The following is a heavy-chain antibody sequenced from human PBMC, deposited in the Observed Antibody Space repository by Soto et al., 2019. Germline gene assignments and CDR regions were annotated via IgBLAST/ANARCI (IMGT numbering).Heavy chain of an antibody. CDR1: GGSFSGYY. D-gene: IGHD3-10*01. J-gene: IGHJ1*01. CDR3: ARGRGGVQH. V-gene: IGHV4-34*02. Sequence: QVQLQQWGAGLLKPSETLSLTCAVYGGSFSGYYWSWIRQPPGKGLEWIGELNDSGGTNYNASLKSSVSISVDTSKNQLYLKLSFVNAADTDVYYCARGRGGVQHWGQGTLVTVSS. CDR2: LNDSGGT.